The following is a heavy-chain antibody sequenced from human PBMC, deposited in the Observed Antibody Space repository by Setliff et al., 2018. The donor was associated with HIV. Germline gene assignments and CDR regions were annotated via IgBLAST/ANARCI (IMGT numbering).Heavy chain of an antibody. CDR2: IYSSGST. CDR3: ARGDRGGGYNYGGFWFDP. V-gene: IGHV4-59*12. D-gene: IGHD5-18*01. CDR1: GGSISNYY. Sequence: ETLSLTCTVSGGSISNYYWSWIRQSPGRALEWIGYIYSSGSTIYNPSLKSRVTIELATPKIQIFLKLTSVTAADTAVYHCARGDRGGGYNYGGFWFDPWGQGTLVTV. J-gene: IGHJ5*02.